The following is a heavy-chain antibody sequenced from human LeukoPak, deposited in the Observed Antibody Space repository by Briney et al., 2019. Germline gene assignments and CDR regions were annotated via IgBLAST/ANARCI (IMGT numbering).Heavy chain of an antibody. CDR2: FDPEDGET. J-gene: IGHJ4*02. D-gene: IGHD5-12*01. V-gene: IGHV1-24*01. Sequence: ASVKVSCKVSGYTLTELSMHWVRQAPGKGLEWMGGFDPEDGETIYAQKFQGRVTMTRNTSISTAYMELSSLRSEDTAVYYCARSGGYWGQGTLVTVSS. CDR1: GYTLTELS. CDR3: ARSGGY.